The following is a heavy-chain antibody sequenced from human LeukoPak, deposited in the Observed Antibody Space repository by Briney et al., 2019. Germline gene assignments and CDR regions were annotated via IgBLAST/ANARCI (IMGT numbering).Heavy chain of an antibody. CDR2: IKEDGSEE. Sequence: VGSLRLSCVVSGFTFSNYQMTWVRQAPGKGLEWVANIKEDGSEEYYVDSVKGRFSISRDNAHNSLYLQMSSLRAEDTAVYYCARWGVQWGPDYWGQGTLVTVSS. CDR3: ARWGVQWGPDY. CDR1: GFTFSNYQ. V-gene: IGHV3-7*01. J-gene: IGHJ4*02. D-gene: IGHD1-26*01.